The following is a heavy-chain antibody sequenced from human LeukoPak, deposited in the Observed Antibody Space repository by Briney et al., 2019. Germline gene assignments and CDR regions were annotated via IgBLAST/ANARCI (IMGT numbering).Heavy chain of an antibody. CDR3: ARSEYYDFWSGYGWFDP. CDR2: IYYSGST. J-gene: IGHJ5*02. CDR1: GGSISSGGYY. Sequence: SETLSLTCTVSGGSISSGGYYWSWIRQHPGKGLEWIGYIYYSGSTYYNPSLKSRVTISVDTSKNQFSLKLSSVTAADTAVYYCARSEYYDFWSGYGWFDPWGQGTLVTVSS. D-gene: IGHD3-3*01. V-gene: IGHV4-30-4*08.